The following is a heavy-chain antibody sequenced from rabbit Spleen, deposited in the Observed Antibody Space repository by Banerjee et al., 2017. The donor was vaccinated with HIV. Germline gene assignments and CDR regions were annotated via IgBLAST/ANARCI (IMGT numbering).Heavy chain of an antibody. CDR2: IRTDTGAT. CDR1: GFSFSSGYY. V-gene: IGHV1S45*01. J-gene: IGHJ4*01. CDR3: ARRATASSYFNL. D-gene: IGHD8-1*01. Sequence: EQLEESGGGLVKPEGSLTLTCTASGFSFSSGYYMCWVRQAPGKGLEWIGCIRTDTGATYYATGANGRFTISSHNAQNTLYLQLNSLTAADTATYFCARRATASSYFNLWGQGTLVTVS.